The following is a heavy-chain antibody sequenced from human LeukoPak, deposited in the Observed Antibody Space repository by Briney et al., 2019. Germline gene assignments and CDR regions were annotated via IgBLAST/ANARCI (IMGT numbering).Heavy chain of an antibody. D-gene: IGHD3-10*01. CDR1: GGTFSRYA. CDR2: IIPIFGTA. CDR3: ARDQEAYYYGSGSSLHI. V-gene: IGHV1-69*05. Sequence: GASVKVSCKASGGTFSRYAISWVRQAPGQGLEWMGRIIPIFGTANYAQKFQGRVTVTTDESTSTAYMELSSLRSEDTAVYYCARDQEAYYYGSGSSLHIWGQGTMVTVSS. J-gene: IGHJ3*02.